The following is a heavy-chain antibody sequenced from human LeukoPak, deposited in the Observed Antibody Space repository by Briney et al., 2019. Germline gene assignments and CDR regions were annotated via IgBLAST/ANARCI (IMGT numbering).Heavy chain of an antibody. D-gene: IGHD6-13*01. CDR1: GFTFSNYA. J-gene: IGHJ3*02. CDR3: ARERGSSSWYDAFDI. CDR2: INGNGDST. Sequence: GGSLRLSCAASGFTFSNYAMNWVRQAPGKGLEWVSAINGNGDSTYYADSVKGRFTISRDNAKNSLYLQMNSLRAEDTAVYYCARERGSSSWYDAFDIWGQGTMVTVSS. V-gene: IGHV3-23*01.